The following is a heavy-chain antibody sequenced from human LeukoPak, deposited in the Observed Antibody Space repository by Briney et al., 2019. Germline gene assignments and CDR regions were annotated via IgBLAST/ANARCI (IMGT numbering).Heavy chain of an antibody. Sequence: GGSLRLSCAASGFTFNSYGMHWVRQAPGKGLEWVSAISGSGGSTYYADSVKGRFTISRDNSKNTLYLQMNSLRAEDTAVYYCAKDGLTYYYDSSGYAPRYDYWGQGTLVTVSS. CDR3: AKDGLTYYYDSSGYAPRYDY. CDR2: ISGSGGST. CDR1: GFTFNSYG. V-gene: IGHV3-23*01. J-gene: IGHJ4*02. D-gene: IGHD3-22*01.